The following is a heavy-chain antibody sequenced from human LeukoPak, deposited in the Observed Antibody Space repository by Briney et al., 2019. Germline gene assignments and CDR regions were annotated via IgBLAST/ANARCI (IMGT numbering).Heavy chain of an antibody. V-gene: IGHV3-21*04. D-gene: IGHD3-22*01. CDR2: ISSSVSYI. J-gene: IGHJ4*02. Sequence: GGTLRLSCAPSGFTFSTYSMNWVRRAPAKGLEWVSSISSSVSYIYYADSLKGRLTISRDNSKNSLYLQMNSLRTDDTALYYCAKEPPYYFDSSGYSYWGQGTLVTVSS. CDR1: GFTFSTYS. CDR3: AKEPPYYFDSSGYSY.